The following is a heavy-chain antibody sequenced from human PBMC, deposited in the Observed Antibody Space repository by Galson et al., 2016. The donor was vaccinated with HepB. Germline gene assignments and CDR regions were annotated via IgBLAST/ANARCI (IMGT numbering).Heavy chain of an antibody. CDR3: AREPHGRTGDYYYYYGMDV. CDR2: INPSGGT. V-gene: IGHV1-46*03. CDR1: GYHFTRYY. D-gene: IGHD3/OR15-3a*01. J-gene: IGHJ6*02. Sequence: SVKVSCKASGYHFTRYYLHWVRQAPGQAPEWMAVINPSGGTNYAQSSQSRLAMTRDTNTSTVYLDLSSLRFEDTALYYCAREPHGRTGDYYYYYGMDVWGQGTTVTVSS.